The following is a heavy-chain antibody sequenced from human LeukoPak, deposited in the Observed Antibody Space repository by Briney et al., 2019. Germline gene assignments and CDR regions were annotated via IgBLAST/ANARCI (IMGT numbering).Heavy chain of an antibody. D-gene: IGHD3-10*01. Sequence: SETLSLTCTVSGGSINSSSYYWGWIRQPPGKGLEWIGEIYHSGSTNYNPSLKSRVTISVDKSKNQFSLKLSSVTAADTAVYYCAAGSGSWDWGQGTMVTVSS. J-gene: IGHJ3*01. V-gene: IGHV4-39*07. CDR2: IYHSGST. CDR3: AAGSGSWD. CDR1: GGSINSSSYY.